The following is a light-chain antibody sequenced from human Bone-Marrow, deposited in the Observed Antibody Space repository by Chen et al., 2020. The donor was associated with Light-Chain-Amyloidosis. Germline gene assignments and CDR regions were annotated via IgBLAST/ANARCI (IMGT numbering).Light chain of an antibody. CDR1: NIGSTS. CDR3: QVWDSSSDQVV. Sequence: SYVLTQPSSVSVAPGKTATIACGGNNIGSTSVHWYQQTPGQAPLLVVYDDSDRPSGIPERLSGSNSGNTATLTISRVEAGDEADYYCQVWDSSSDQVVFGGGTKLTVL. CDR2: DDS. V-gene: IGLV3-21*03. J-gene: IGLJ2*01.